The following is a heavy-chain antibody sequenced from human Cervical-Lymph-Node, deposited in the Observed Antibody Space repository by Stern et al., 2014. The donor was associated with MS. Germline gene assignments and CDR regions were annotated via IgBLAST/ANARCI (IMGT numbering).Heavy chain of an antibody. V-gene: IGHV4-31*03. Sequence: QLQLQESGPGLVRPSQTLSLTCTVSGGSISTVGFYWTWIRQHPGKGLEWIGYSYHSGSTYYNPALKSRASISVDTSKNQFSLKVISVTAADTALYYCARSDRLWGSFDFWGQGTLVTVSS. CDR3: ARSDRLWGSFDF. CDR1: GGSISTVGFY. J-gene: IGHJ4*02. D-gene: IGHD3-16*01. CDR2: SYHSGST.